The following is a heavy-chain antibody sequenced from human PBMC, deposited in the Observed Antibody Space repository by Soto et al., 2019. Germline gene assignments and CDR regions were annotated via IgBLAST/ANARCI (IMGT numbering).Heavy chain of an antibody. Sequence: QVQLQQWGAGLLKPSETLSLTCAVYGGSFSGYYWRWIRQPPGKGLEWIGEINHSGSTNYNPSLKSRVTISVDTSKTQFSVKLSSVTAADTAVYYCARSSCWPPRAFDIWGQGTMVTVSS. V-gene: IGHV4-34*01. D-gene: IGHD6-19*01. CDR3: ARSSCWPPRAFDI. J-gene: IGHJ3*02. CDR1: GGSFSGYY. CDR2: INHSGST.